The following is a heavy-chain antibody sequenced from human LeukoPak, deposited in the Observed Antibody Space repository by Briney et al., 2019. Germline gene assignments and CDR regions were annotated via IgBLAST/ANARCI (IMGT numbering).Heavy chain of an antibody. CDR3: ARDQGLSDYDFWSGYYGTSFWFDP. D-gene: IGHD3-3*01. J-gene: IGHJ5*02. Sequence: ASVKVSCKASGYTFTSYAMHWVRQAPGQRLEWMGWINAGNGNTKYSQKFQGRVTITRDTSASTAYIELSSLRSEDTAVYYCARDQGLSDYDFWSGYYGTSFWFDPWGQGTLVTVSS. V-gene: IGHV1-3*01. CDR2: INAGNGNT. CDR1: GYTFTSYA.